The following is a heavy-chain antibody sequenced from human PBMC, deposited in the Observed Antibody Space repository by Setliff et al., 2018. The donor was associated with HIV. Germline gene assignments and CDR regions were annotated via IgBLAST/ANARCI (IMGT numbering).Heavy chain of an antibody. Sequence: PGGSLRLSCTASGFTFGDYAMSWVRQAPGKGLEWVGFIRSKAYGGTTEYAASVKGRFTISRDDSKSIAYLQMNSLKTEDTAVYYCTRASFDSSGYPISMHWGQGTLVTVSS. V-gene: IGHV3-49*04. CDR2: IRSKAYGGTT. D-gene: IGHD3-22*01. CDR1: GFTFGDYA. CDR3: TRASFDSSGYPISMH. J-gene: IGHJ1*01.